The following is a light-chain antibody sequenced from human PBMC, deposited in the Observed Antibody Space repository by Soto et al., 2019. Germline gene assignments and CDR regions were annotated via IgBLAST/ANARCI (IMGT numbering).Light chain of an antibody. J-gene: IGLJ3*02. CDR1: SSDVGGYNY. Sequence: QSALTQPASVSGSPGQTITISCTGTSSDVGGYNYLPWYQQHPGKAPKVMIYEVSNRPSGVSNRFSGSKSGNTASLTISGLQVEDEADYFCSSYTTSGTPVFGGGTKLTVL. V-gene: IGLV2-14*01. CDR2: EVS. CDR3: SSYTTSGTPV.